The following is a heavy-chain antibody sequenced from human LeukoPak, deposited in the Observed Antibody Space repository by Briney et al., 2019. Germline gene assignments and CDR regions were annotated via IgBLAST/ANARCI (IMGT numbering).Heavy chain of an antibody. CDR1: GFTFSSYG. D-gene: IGHD6-19*01. CDR2: ISYDGSNK. V-gene: IGHV3-30*03. J-gene: IGHJ4*02. Sequence: GRSLRLSCAASGFTFSSYGMHWVRQAPGKGLEWVAVISYDGSNKYYADSVKGRFTISRDNSKNTLYLQMNSLRAEDTAVYYCARGGSGWYGFDYWGQGTLVTVSS. CDR3: ARGGSGWYGFDY.